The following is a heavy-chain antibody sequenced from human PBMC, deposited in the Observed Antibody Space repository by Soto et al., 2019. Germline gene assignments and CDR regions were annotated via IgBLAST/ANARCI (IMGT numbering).Heavy chain of an antibody. CDR1: RVSISDYF. J-gene: IGHJ5*02. D-gene: IGHD3-3*02. Sequence: PSETLSLTCPVSRVSISDYFWSWIRQPPGKGLEWIGYIFHTGSTNYNPSLKSRVTISLDTSKKQFSLKLNSVTAADTAVYYCAPQRLGTGGHCGIGSAPGGKGTLAPVSP. V-gene: IGHV4-4*09. CDR2: IFHTGST. CDR3: APQRLGTGGHCGIGSAP.